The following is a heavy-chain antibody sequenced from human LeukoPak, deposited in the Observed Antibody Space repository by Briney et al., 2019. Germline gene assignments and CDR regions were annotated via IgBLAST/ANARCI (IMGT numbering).Heavy chain of an antibody. D-gene: IGHD5-12*01. CDR2: INHSGST. V-gene: IGHV4-34*01. CDR1: GGSFSGYY. CDR3: ASRPQWLRYNWFDP. J-gene: IGHJ5*02. Sequence: PSETLSLTCAVYGGSFSGYYWSWIRQPPGKGLEWIGEINHSGSTNYNPSLKSRVTISVDTSKNQFSLKLSSVTAADTAVYYCASRPQWLRYNWFDPWGQGILVTVSS.